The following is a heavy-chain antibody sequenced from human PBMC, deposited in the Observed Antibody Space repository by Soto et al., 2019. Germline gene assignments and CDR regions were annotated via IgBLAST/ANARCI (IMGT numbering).Heavy chain of an antibody. CDR1: GGSISRSSYY. J-gene: IGHJ4*02. D-gene: IGHD2-15*01. V-gene: IGHV4-39*01. CDR3: ARHATSLYSPFDY. CDR2: IYYSGST. Sequence: SETLSLTCTVSGGSISRSSYYWGWIRLPPGKGLEWIGSIYYSGSTYYNPSLKSRVTISVDTSKNQFSLKLSSVTAADTAVYYCARHATSLYSPFDYWGQGTLVTVSS.